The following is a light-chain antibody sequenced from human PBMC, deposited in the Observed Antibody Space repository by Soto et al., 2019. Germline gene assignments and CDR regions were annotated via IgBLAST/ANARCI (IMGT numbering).Light chain of an antibody. CDR3: LQDYNYPFT. CDR1: QDIRKD. V-gene: IGKV1-6*01. CDR2: AAS. Sequence: AIQMTQSPSALSASVGYRFTIICRASQDIRKDLCWYQQKPGKAPKVVIYAASSLQSGVPSRFSGGGSGTDFTLTISSLQPEDFATYYCLQDYNYPFTFGRGTKGDTK. J-gene: IGKJ4*01.